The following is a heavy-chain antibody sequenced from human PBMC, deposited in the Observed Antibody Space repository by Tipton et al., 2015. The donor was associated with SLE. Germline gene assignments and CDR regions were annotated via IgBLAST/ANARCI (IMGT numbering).Heavy chain of an antibody. V-gene: IGHV1-46*01. CDR3: ARAPRITIFGVAHDAFDI. J-gene: IGHJ3*02. Sequence: QLVQSGAEVKKPGASVKVSCKASGYTFTSYYMHWVRQAPGQGLEWMGIINPSGGSTSYAQKFQGRVTMTRDTSTSTVYMELSSLRSEDTAVYYCARAPRITIFGVAHDAFDIWGQGTMVTVSS. CDR1: GYTFTSYY. CDR2: INPSGGST. D-gene: IGHD3-3*01.